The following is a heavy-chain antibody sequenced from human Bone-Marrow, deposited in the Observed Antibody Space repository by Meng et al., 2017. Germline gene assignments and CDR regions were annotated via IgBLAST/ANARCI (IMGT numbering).Heavy chain of an antibody. V-gene: IGHV4-31*01. CDR1: GGSISSGGNY. CDR2: IYYSGNT. Sequence: QVQLQESGPGLVKPSQTLSLPCTVSGGSISSGGNYWSWIRQHSGKGLEWIGYIYYSGNTYYNPSLKSLVNISVDTSKNQFSLKVSSVTAADTAVYYCARGSTNWFDPWGQGILVTVSS. CDR3: ARGSTNWFDP. J-gene: IGHJ5*02.